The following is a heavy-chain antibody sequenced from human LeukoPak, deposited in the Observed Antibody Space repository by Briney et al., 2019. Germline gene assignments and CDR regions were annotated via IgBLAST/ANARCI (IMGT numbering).Heavy chain of an antibody. V-gene: IGHV3-9*01. CDR2: ISWNSGSI. CDR3: ARDLVVVVPAAMDYYYYGMDV. CDR1: GFIFNNYA. Sequence: ALRLSCAGSGFIFNNYAMHWVRQPPGKGLEWVSGISWNSGSIDYADSVKGRFTISRDNAKNSLYLQMNSLRAEDTAVYYCARDLVVVVPAAMDYYYYGMDVWGQGTTVTVSS. D-gene: IGHD2-2*01. J-gene: IGHJ6*02.